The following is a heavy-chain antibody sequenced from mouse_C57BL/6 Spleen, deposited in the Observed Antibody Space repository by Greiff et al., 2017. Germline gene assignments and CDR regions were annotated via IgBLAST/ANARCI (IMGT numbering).Heavy chain of an antibody. V-gene: IGHV5-2*01. CDR2: INSVGGSP. Sequence: EVQVVESGGGLVQPGESLKLSCESNEYEFPSHDMSWVRKTPEKRLELVAAINSVGGSPYYPDTMVRRFIISRDNTKKTLYLQMSSLRSEDTALYYCARHGNYVFYYAMDYWGQGTSVTVSS. D-gene: IGHD2-1*01. CDR1: EYEFPSHD. CDR3: ARHGNYVFYYAMDY. J-gene: IGHJ4*01.